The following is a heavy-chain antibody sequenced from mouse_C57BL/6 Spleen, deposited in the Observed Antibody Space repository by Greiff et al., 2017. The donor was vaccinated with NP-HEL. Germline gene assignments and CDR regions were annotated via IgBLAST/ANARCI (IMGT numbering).Heavy chain of an antibody. J-gene: IGHJ2*01. D-gene: IGHD1-1*01. V-gene: IGHV1-18*01. CDR1: GYTFTDYN. Sequence: EVQLQESGPELVKPGASVKIPCKASGYTFTDYNMDWVKQSHGKSLEWIGDINPNNGGTSYNQKFKGKATLTVDKSSSTAYMELRSLTSEDTAVYYCARSNYYGSSPDYWGQGTTLTVSS. CDR3: ARSNYYGSSPDY. CDR2: INPNNGGT.